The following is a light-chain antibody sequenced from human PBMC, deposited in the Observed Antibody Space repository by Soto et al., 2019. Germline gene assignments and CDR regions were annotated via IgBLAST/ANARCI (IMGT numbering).Light chain of an antibody. CDR2: LGS. Sequence: DMVMTQSPLSLPVTPGEPASISCRSSQSLLHSNTYNYLDWYLQKPGQSPQLLIYLGSNRASGVPDRFSGSGSGTDFTLKISRVEAEDVGVYYCMQALQTPPTFGQGTRLEIK. J-gene: IGKJ5*01. V-gene: IGKV2-28*01. CDR3: MQALQTPPT. CDR1: QSLLHSNTYNY.